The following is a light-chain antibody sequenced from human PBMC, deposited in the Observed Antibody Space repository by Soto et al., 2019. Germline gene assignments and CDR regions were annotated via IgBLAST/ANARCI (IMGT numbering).Light chain of an antibody. CDR2: SGS. Sequence: DIVMTQSPLSLPVTPGEPASISCRSSQSLLHSNGYNYLDWYLQKPGQSPQLLIYSGSYRASGVPDRFSGSGSGTDFTLKTSRVEAEDVGVYYCMQALQTRTFGQGTKVDIK. CDR1: QSLLHSNGYNY. CDR3: MQALQTRT. V-gene: IGKV2-28*01. J-gene: IGKJ1*01.